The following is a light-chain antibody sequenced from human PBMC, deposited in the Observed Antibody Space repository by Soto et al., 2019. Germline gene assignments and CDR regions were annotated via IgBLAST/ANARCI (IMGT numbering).Light chain of an antibody. CDR3: SSYTRIGTLV. CDR1: SSDVGGYNY. J-gene: IGLJ2*01. CDR2: EVS. Sequence: QSALTQPASVSGSPGQSITISCTGTSSDVGGYNYVSWYQQHPGKAPKLMIYEVSKWPSGVSNRFSGSKSGNTASLTISGLQAEDEADYYCSSYTRIGTLVFGGGTKLPS. V-gene: IGLV2-14*01.